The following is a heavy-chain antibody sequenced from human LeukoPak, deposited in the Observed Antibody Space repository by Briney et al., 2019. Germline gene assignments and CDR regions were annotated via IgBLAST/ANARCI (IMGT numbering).Heavy chain of an antibody. CDR2: MNPNSGNT. CDR3: ARGPYDSSGYYLGYYYYGMDV. D-gene: IGHD3-22*01. V-gene: IGHV1-8*01. J-gene: IGHJ6*02. Sequence: ASVKVSCKASGYTFISYDINWVRQATGQGLEWMGWMNPNSGNTGYAQKFQGRVTMTRNTSISTAYMELSSLRSEDTAVYYCARGPYDSSGYYLGYYYYGMDVWGQGTTVTVSS. CDR1: GYTFISYD.